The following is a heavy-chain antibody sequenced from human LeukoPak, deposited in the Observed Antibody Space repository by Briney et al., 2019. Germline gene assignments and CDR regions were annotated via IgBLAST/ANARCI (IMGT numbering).Heavy chain of an antibody. D-gene: IGHD3-3*01. Sequence: PSETLSLTCAVYGGSFSGYYWSWIRQPPGKGLEWIGEINHSGSTNYNPSLKSRVTISVDTSKSQFSLKLSSVTAADTAVYYCARGGATYYDFWSGYFPQLHNSFDPWGQGTLVTVSS. CDR2: INHSGST. CDR1: GGSFSGYY. J-gene: IGHJ5*02. CDR3: ARGGATYYDFWSGYFPQLHNSFDP. V-gene: IGHV4-34*01.